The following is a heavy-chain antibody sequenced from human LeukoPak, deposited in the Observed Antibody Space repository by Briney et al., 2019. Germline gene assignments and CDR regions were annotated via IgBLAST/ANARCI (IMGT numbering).Heavy chain of an antibody. V-gene: IGHV6-1*01. D-gene: IGHD2-21*02. CDR2: TYYRSKWDN. J-gene: IGHJ3*02. Sequence: SQTLSLTCAISGDSVSSNSAAWNWISQATWRGLEWLGRTYYRSKWDNDYAVSVQSRITINPDTSKNQFSLQLNSVTPEDTAVYYCARDPTEDAFDIWGQGTMVTVSS. CDR3: ARDPTEDAFDI. CDR1: GDSVSSNSAA.